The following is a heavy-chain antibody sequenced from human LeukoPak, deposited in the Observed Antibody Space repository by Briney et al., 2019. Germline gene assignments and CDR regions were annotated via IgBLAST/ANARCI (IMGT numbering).Heavy chain of an antibody. V-gene: IGHV3-21*01. J-gene: IGHJ4*02. CDR1: GFTFSSYS. CDR3: ARPFCGGDCYSHDY. Sequence: GGSLRLSCAASGFTFSSYSMNWVRQAPGKGLEWVSSISSSSSYIYYADSVKGRFTISRDNAKNSLYLQMNSLRAEDTAVYYCARPFCGGDCYSHDYWGQGTLVTVSS. CDR2: ISSSSSYI. D-gene: IGHD2-21*02.